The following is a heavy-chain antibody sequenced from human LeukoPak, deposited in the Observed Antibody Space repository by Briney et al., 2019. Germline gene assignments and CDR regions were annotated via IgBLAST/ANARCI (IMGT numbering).Heavy chain of an antibody. J-gene: IGHJ4*02. D-gene: IGHD3-16*01. CDR2: ISSSSSYI. CDR1: GFTFSSYS. CDR3: AKDGPLYDAEDY. Sequence: GGSLRLSCAASGFTFSSYSMNWVRQAPGKGLEWVSSISSSSSYIYYADSVKGRFTISRDNAKNSLYLQMNSLRAEDTAVYYCAKDGPLYDAEDYWGQGTLVTVSS. V-gene: IGHV3-21*04.